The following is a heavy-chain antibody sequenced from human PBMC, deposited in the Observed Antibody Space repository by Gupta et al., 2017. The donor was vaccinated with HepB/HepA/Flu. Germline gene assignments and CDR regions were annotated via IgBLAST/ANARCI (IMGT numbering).Heavy chain of an antibody. Sequence: EVQLVESGGGLVKPGGSLRLSCAASGFTFSNAWMSWVRRAPGKGLEWVGRIKSKTDGGTTDYAAPVKGRFTISRDDSKNTLYLQMNSLKTEDTAVYYCTTPGSSWPYYYYYGMDVWGQGTTVTVSS. CDR1: GFTFSNAW. D-gene: IGHD6-13*01. CDR2: IKSKTDGGTT. CDR3: TTPGSSWPYYYYYGMDV. V-gene: IGHV3-15*01. J-gene: IGHJ6*02.